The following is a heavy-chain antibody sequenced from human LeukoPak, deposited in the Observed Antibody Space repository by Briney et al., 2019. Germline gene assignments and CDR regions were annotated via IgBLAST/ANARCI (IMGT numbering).Heavy chain of an antibody. Sequence: RPSETLSLTCIVSGYSISSDYCWGWIRQAPGKGLEWIGSISHRGSPYCNPSLQSRVTMSADTPNNQFSLRLSSVTAADTAVYYCARDGGFYYTASPNSWFDPWGQGILVTVSS. V-gene: IGHV4-38-2*02. CDR1: GYSISSDYC. CDR2: ISHRGSP. CDR3: ARDGGFYYTASPNSWFDP. D-gene: IGHD2-15*01. J-gene: IGHJ5*02.